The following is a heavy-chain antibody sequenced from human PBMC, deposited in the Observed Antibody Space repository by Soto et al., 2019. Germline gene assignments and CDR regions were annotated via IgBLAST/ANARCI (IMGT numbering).Heavy chain of an antibody. CDR2: INAGNGNT. CDR1: GYTFTSYA. CDR3: ARGPVGDGYVFDY. J-gene: IGHJ4*02. D-gene: IGHD3-16*01. Sequence: QVQLVQSGAEVKKPGASVKVSCKASGYTFTSYAMHWVRQAPGQRLEWMGWINAGNGNTKYSQKFQGRVTITRDTSASTAYMERSSLRSEDTAVYYCARGPVGDGYVFDYWGQGTLVTVSS. V-gene: IGHV1-3*01.